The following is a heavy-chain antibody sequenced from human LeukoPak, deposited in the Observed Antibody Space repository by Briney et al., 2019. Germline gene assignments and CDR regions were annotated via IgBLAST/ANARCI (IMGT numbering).Heavy chain of an antibody. CDR2: INPNSGGT. J-gene: IGHJ4*02. Sequence: ASVKVSCKASGYTFTGYYMHWVRQAPGQGLEWMGWINPNSGGTNYAQKFRGRVTMTRDTSISTAYMELSRLRSDDTAVYYCARELNRTPRDIVVVVAATPLFDYWGQGTLVTVSS. CDR3: ARELNRTPRDIVVVVAATPLFDY. V-gene: IGHV1-2*02. D-gene: IGHD2-15*01. CDR1: GYTFTGYY.